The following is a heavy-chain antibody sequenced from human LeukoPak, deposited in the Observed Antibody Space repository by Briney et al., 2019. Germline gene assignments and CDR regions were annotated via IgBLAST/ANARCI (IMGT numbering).Heavy chain of an antibody. CDR2: ISGSGGST. J-gene: IGHJ4*02. V-gene: IGHV3-23*01. CDR3: AKSPARYYDFWSKASYFDY. CDR1: GFTFSSYA. D-gene: IGHD3-3*01. Sequence: LPGGSLRLSCAASGFTFSSYAMSWVRQAPGKGLEWVSAISGSGGSTYYADSVKGRFTISRDNSKNTLYLQMNSLRAEDTAVYYCAKSPARYYDFWSKASYFDYWGQGTLVTVSS.